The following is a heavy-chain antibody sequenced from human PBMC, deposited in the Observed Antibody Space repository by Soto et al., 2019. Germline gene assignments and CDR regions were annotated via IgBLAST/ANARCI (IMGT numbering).Heavy chain of an antibody. CDR1: GYTFTIYG. CDR3: ARDYYCSGSYYYFDY. CDR2: ISAYNGNT. D-gene: IGHD3-10*01. J-gene: IGHJ4*02. V-gene: IGHV1-18*01. Sequence: ASVKVSCKASGYTFTIYGISWVRQAPGQGLEWMGWISAYNGNTNYAQKLQGRVTMTTDTSTSTAYMELRSLRSDDTAVYYCARDYYCSGSYYYFDYWGQGTLVTVSS.